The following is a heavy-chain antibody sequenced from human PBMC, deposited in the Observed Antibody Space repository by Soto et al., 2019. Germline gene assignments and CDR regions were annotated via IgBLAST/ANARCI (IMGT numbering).Heavy chain of an antibody. D-gene: IGHD3-10*01. CDR2: IYYSGST. CDR1: GGSTSSGGYY. J-gene: IGHJ6*02. V-gene: IGHV4-31*03. Sequence: SETLSLTCTVSGGSTSSGGYYLSWIRHHPGKGLEWIGYIYYSGSTYYNPSLKSRVTISVDTSKNQFSLKLSSVTAADTAVYWCARGYYGSGNYRYPTLGMDVWGQGTTVT. CDR3: ARGYYGSGNYRYPTLGMDV.